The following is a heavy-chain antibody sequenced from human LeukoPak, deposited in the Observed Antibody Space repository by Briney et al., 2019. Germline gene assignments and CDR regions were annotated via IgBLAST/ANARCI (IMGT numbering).Heavy chain of an antibody. J-gene: IGHJ4*02. CDR3: AKDRLGALYYYDSSGYYRFDY. Sequence: GRSLRLSCAASGFTFSSYGMHWVRQPPAKGLEWVAVISYDGNNKYYADSVKGRFTVSRDNSKNTLYLQMNSLRAEDTAVYYCAKDRLGALYYYDSSGYYRFDYWGQGTLVTVSS. CDR1: GFTFSSYG. D-gene: IGHD3-22*01. V-gene: IGHV3-30*18. CDR2: ISYDGNNK.